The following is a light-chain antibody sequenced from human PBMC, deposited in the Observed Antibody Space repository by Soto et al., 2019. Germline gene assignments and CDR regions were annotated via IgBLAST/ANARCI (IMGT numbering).Light chain of an antibody. CDR1: QSISSW. J-gene: IGKJ2*01. V-gene: IGKV1-5*03. CDR2: KAS. Sequence: DLQMTQSPSTLSASVGDRVTITCRASQSISSWLAWYQQKPGKAPKFLIYKASNLESGVPSRFSGSGSGTEFTLTISSLQPDDFATYYCQQYNGYPYTFGQGTKLEIK. CDR3: QQYNGYPYT.